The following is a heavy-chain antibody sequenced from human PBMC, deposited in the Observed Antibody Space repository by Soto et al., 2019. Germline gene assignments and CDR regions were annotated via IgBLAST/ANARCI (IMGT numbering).Heavy chain of an antibody. D-gene: IGHD2-15*01. V-gene: IGHV3-30*18. J-gene: IGHJ4*02. CDR1: GFTFNTYV. Sequence: GGSLRLSCAASGFTFNTYVMIWVRQAPGKGLEWVAVISYDGSNKYYADSVKGRFTISRDNSKNTLYLQMNSLRAEDTAVYYRAKDQLGYCSGGSCPSDYWGQGTLVTVSS. CDR3: AKDQLGYCSGGSCPSDY. CDR2: ISYDGSNK.